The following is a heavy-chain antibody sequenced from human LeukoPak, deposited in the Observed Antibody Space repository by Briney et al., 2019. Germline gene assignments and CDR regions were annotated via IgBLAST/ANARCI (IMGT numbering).Heavy chain of an antibody. CDR1: GGSFSGYY. V-gene: IGHV3-15*01. J-gene: IGHJ4*02. Sequence: PSETLSLTCAVYGGSFSGYYWSWVRQAPGKGLEWVGRIKSKTDGGTTDYAAPVKGRFTISRDDSKNTLYLQMNSLKTEDTAVYYCTTRNSGSYFRDYWGQGTLVTVSS. CDR3: TTRNSGSYFRDY. CDR2: IKSKTDGGTT. D-gene: IGHD1-26*01.